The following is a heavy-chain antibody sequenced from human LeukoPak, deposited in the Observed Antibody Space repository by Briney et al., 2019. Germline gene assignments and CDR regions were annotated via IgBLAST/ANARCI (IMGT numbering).Heavy chain of an antibody. CDR3: ARSNQADDY. D-gene: IGHD1-14*01. V-gene: IGHV3-30*02. CDR2: IRYDGSNK. Sequence: GGSLRLSCAASGFTFSSYGMHWVRQAPGKAPEWVAFIRYDGSNKYYADSVKGRFTISRDNSKNTLYLQMDSLRGEDTGVYYCARSNQADDYWGQGTLVTVSS. CDR1: GFTFSSYG. J-gene: IGHJ4*02.